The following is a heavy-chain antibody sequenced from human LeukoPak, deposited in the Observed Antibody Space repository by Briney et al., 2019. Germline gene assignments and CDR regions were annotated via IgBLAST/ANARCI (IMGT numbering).Heavy chain of an antibody. CDR1: GGSFSDYY. J-gene: IGHJ3*01. Sequence: SETLSLTCAVYGGSFSDYYWSWIRQPPGKGLEWLGEINHSGSTDYNPSLKSRVTISVDTSKNQFSLKLSSVTAADTAVYYCARLSISMIGSPWGQGTMVTVSS. D-gene: IGHD3-22*01. CDR3: ARLSISMIGSP. CDR2: INHSGST. V-gene: IGHV4-34*09.